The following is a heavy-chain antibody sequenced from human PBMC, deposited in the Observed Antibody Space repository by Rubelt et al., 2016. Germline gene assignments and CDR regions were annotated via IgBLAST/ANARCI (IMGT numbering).Heavy chain of an antibody. CDR3: ARDFGNYYYYGMDV. V-gene: IGHV3-74*01. D-gene: IGHD3-16*01. Sequence: GKGLVWVSRINTDGSTSYADSVKGRFTISRDNAKNTLYLQMNSLRAEDTAVYYCARDFGNYYYYGMDVWGQGTTVTVSS. CDR2: INTDGST. J-gene: IGHJ6*02.